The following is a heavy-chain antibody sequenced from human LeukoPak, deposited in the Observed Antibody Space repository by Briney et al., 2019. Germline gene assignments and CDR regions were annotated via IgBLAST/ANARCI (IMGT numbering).Heavy chain of an antibody. CDR3: ARGYYDSSGYYPLDY. Sequence: SETLSLTCTVSGGSISSSSYYWGWIRQPPGKGLEWIGSIYYSGSTYYNPSLKSRVTISVDTSKNQFSLKLSSVTAADTAVCYCARGYYDSSGYYPLDYWGQGTLVTVSS. CDR2: IYYSGST. D-gene: IGHD3-22*01. J-gene: IGHJ4*02. CDR1: GGSISSSSYY. V-gene: IGHV4-39*07.